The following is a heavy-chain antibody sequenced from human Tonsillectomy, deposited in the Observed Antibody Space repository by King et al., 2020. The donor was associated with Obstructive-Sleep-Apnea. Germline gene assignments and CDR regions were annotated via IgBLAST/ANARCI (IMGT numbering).Heavy chain of an antibody. CDR1: GGSIRSYY. CDR2: IYYSGST. D-gene: IGHD4-17*01. V-gene: IGHV4-59*01. J-gene: IGHJ4*02. Sequence: VQLQESGPGLVKPSETLSLTCTVSGGSIRSYYWSWIRQPPGKGLEWIGSIYYSGSTNYNPSLKSRVTISVDTSKNQFSLKLTSVTVGDTAVYYCARGTVTISDLWGQGSPVTVSS. CDR3: ARGTVTISDL.